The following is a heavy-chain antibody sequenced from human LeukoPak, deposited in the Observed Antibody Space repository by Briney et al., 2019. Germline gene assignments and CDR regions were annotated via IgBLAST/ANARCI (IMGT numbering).Heavy chain of an antibody. CDR1: GGSISSYY. CDR2: IYYSGST. V-gene: IGHV4-59*01. Sequence: SETLSLTCTVSGGSISSYYWRWIRQPPGKGLEWIGYIYYSGSTNYNPSLKSRVTISVDTSNNQFSLKLSSVTAADTAVYYCARDIAEYYDRGFDYWGQGTLVTVSS. CDR3: ARDIAEYYDRGFDY. J-gene: IGHJ4*02. D-gene: IGHD3-22*01.